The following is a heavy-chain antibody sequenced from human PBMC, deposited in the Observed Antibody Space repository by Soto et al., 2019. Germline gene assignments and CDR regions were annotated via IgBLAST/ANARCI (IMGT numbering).Heavy chain of an antibody. Sequence: GGSLRLSCAASGFTFNIYGMHGGRQAPDKGLEWVALISYDGSNQYYADSVKGRFTISRDNSKNTLFLQMNSLRADDTAVYYCAKDQASGQGSFDSWGQGTLVTVSS. V-gene: IGHV3-30*18. CDR2: ISYDGSNQ. CDR1: GFTFNIYG. J-gene: IGHJ4*02. CDR3: AKDQASGQGSFDS.